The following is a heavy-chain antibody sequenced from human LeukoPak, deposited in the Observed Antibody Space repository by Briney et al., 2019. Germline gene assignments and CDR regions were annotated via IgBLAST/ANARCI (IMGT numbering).Heavy chain of an antibody. Sequence: GGTLRLSCAASGFTFSSYAMNWVRQAPGKGLEWVSAINGGGSSTYYADSVKGRFTISRDNSKNTLYLQMNSLRAEDTAVYYCAKPARTDYVDYWGQGTLVTVSS. J-gene: IGHJ4*02. CDR1: GFTFSSYA. V-gene: IGHV3-23*01. CDR2: INGGGSST. D-gene: IGHD1-14*01. CDR3: AKPARTDYVDY.